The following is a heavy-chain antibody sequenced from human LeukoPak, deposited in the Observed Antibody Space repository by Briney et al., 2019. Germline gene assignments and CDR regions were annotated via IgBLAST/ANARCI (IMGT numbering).Heavy chain of an antibody. CDR1: GFTFSSYG. D-gene: IGHD3-10*01. Sequence: PGRSLRLSCAASGFTFSSYGMHWVRQAPGKGLEWVAVISYDGYYKYYSDSVKGRFTISSDTSKNTLYLQMNSLRAEDTAVYYCARDLSPVVRASPMGYWGQGTLVTVSS. V-gene: IGHV3-30*03. CDR2: ISYDGYYK. J-gene: IGHJ4*02. CDR3: ARDLSPVVRASPMGY.